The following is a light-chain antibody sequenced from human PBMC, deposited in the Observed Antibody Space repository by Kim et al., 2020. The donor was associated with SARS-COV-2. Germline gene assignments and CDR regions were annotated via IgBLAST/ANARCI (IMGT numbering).Light chain of an antibody. J-gene: IGKJ4*01. V-gene: IGKV3-20*01. Sequence: SPGGRATLSCRASQSVSNRYLAWYQQKPGQAPRLLIYGVSSRATGIPDRFSGSGSGTDFTLTISRLEPEDFAVYYCQQYGSSPLTFGGGTKVDIK. CDR1: QSVSNRY. CDR2: GVS. CDR3: QQYGSSPLT.